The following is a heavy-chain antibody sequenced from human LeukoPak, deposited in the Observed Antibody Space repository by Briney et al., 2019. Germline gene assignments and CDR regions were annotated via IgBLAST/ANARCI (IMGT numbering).Heavy chain of an antibody. CDR2: INSAGIST. D-gene: IGHD3-16*01. CDR3: ATEGGLL. J-gene: IGHJ4*02. Sequence: GGSLRLSCAASGFIFSNYAMSWVRQAPGKGLVWVSRINSAGISTNYADSVKGRFTISRDNAKNTLYLQMNSLRDEDTAVYYCATEGGLLWGQGTLVTVSS. V-gene: IGHV3-74*01. CDR1: GFIFSNYA.